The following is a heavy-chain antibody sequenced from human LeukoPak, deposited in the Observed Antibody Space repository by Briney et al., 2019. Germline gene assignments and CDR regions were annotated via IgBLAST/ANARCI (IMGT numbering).Heavy chain of an antibody. V-gene: IGHV4-38-2*02. J-gene: IGHJ6*03. CDR3: AGIRRDYYYYHMDV. CDR2: IYHSGST. D-gene: IGHD1-14*01. Sequence: SETLSLTCTVSGYSISNDYYWGWIRQPPGKGLEWIGSIYHSGSTYYNPSLKSRVTISVDTSKNQFSLKLSSVTAADTAVYYCAGIRRDYYYYHMDVWGKGTTVTVSS. CDR1: GYSISNDYY.